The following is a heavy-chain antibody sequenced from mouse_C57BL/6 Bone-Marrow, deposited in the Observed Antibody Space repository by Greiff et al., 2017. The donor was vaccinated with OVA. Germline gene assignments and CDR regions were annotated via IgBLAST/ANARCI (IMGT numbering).Heavy chain of an antibody. D-gene: IGHD2-5*01. CDR2: IDPSDSYT. J-gene: IGHJ1*03. Sequence: QVQLQQPGAELVMPGASVKLSCKASGYTFTSYWMHWVKQRPGQGLEWIGEIDPSDSYTNYNQKFKGKSTLTVDKSSSTAYMQLSSLTSEDSAVYYCARRRGYSNSRYWYFDVWGTGTTVTVSS. V-gene: IGHV1-69*01. CDR1: GYTFTSYW. CDR3: ARRRGYSNSRYWYFDV.